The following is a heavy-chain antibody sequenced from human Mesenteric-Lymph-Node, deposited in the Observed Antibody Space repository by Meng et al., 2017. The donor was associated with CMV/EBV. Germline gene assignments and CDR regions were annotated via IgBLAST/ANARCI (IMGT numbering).Heavy chain of an antibody. CDR1: GFSLSSHG. V-gene: IGHV3-30*02. CDR2: VQYDGIQI. D-gene: IGHD2-21*01. Sequence: GGSLRLSCAASGFSLSSHGMHWVRQAPGKGLEWVAFVQYDGIQIWYAGSVKGRFTISRDNSKNTVFLQMNSLRTEDTAVYYCAKDTLFGRGDSFDIWGQGTRVTVSS. J-gene: IGHJ3*02. CDR3: AKDTLFGRGDSFDI.